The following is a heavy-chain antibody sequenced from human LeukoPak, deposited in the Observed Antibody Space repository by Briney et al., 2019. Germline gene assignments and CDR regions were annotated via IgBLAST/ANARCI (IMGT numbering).Heavy chain of an antibody. CDR2: ISSSGSTI. D-gene: IGHD6-13*01. V-gene: IGHV3-11*01. CDR1: GFTFSDYY. J-gene: IGHJ4*02. CDR3: ARDMGASSWHAFDN. Sequence: GGSLRLSCAASGFTFSDYYMSWIRQAPGKGLEWVSYISSSGSTIYYADSVKGRFTISRDNAKNSLYLQMNSLRAEDTAVCYCARDMGASSWHAFDNWGQGTLVTVSS.